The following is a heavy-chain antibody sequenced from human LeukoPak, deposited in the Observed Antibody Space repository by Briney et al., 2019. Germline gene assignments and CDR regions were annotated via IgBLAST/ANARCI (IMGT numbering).Heavy chain of an antibody. Sequence: GGSLRLSCAASGFTFSSYGMHWVRQAPGKGLEWVTVIWYDGSNKYYTDSVKGRFTISRDNSKNTLYLQMNSLRAEDTAVYYCARATAMVPKHYFDYWGQGTLVTVSS. CDR1: GFTFSSYG. CDR2: IWYDGSNK. CDR3: ARATAMVPKHYFDY. D-gene: IGHD5-18*01. V-gene: IGHV3-33*01. J-gene: IGHJ4*02.